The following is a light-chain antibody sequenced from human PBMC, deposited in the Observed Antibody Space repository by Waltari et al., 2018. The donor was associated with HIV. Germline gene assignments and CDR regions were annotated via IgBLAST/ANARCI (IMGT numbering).Light chain of an antibody. CDR2: RNN. V-gene: IGLV1-47*01. CDR1: NSNIGSNY. J-gene: IGLJ2*01. Sequence: QSVLTQPPSASGTPGQRVTISCSGRNSNIGSNYVYWYQQFPGTAPKRLIYRNNQRPSGVPDRFSGSKSGTSASLAISGLRSEDEADYYCAAWDDSLSGHVVFGGGTKLTVL. CDR3: AAWDDSLSGHVV.